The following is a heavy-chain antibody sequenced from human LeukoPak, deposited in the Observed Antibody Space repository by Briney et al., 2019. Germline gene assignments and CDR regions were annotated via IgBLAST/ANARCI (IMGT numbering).Heavy chain of an antibody. CDR2: INHSGST. V-gene: IGHV4-34*01. CDR3: ARGGYSYGYGYYYYYYMDV. CDR1: GGSFSGYY. D-gene: IGHD5-18*01. J-gene: IGHJ6*03. Sequence: SETLSLTCAVYGGSFSGYYWSWIRQPPGKGLEWIGEINHSGSTNYNPSLKSRVTISVDTSKNQFSLKLSSGTAADTAVYYCARGGYSYGYGYYYYYYMDVWGKGTTVTVSS.